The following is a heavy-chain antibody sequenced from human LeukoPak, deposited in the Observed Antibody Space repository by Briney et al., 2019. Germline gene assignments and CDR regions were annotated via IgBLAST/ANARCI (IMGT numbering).Heavy chain of an antibody. CDR3: AKDSPVATW. CDR1: GLTVSSNY. J-gene: IGHJ4*02. Sequence: PGGSLRLSCAASGLTVSSNYMSWVRQAPGKGLEWVSSITPSGDGTYYAASVKGRFTISRDNSKNTLYLQMDSLRADDTAKYYCAKDSPVATWWGQGTLVTVSS. CDR2: ITPSGDGT. V-gene: IGHV3-23*01. D-gene: IGHD1-26*01.